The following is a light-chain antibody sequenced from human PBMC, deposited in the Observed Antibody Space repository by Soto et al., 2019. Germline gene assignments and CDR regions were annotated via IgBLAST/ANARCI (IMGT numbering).Light chain of an antibody. CDR3: ATWDGSLPGEV. CDR1: RSNIGSNS. CDR2: DNN. V-gene: IGLV1-51*01. J-gene: IGLJ2*01. Sequence: QSVLTQSPSASGTPGQRVTMSCSGSRSNIGSNSVSWYQQLPGTVPKLLIYDNNKRPSGIPDRFSGSKSGTSGTLDITGLQTGDEADYYCATWDGSLPGEVFGGGTKLTVL.